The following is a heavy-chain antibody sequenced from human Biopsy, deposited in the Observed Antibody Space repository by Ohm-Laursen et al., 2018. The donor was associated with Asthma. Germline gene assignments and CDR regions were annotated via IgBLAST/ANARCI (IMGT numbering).Heavy chain of an antibody. Sequence: GFLRLSCAASGFTFSSYWMSWVRQAPGKGLEWVANIKKDGSEKYYVDSVKGRFTISRDNAKNSLYLHMNSLRAEDTAVYYCARGGYCTSPTCPWGRYATDVWGQGTTVTVSS. V-gene: IGHV3-7*01. D-gene: IGHD2-2*01. CDR1: GFTFSSYW. CDR3: ARGGYCTSPTCPWGRYATDV. J-gene: IGHJ6*02. CDR2: IKKDGSEK.